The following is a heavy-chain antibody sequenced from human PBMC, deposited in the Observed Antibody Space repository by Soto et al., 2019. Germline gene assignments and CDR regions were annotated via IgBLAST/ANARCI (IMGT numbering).Heavy chain of an antibody. CDR2: ISGSGGST. CDR1: GFTFSSYA. V-gene: IGHV3-23*01. D-gene: IGHD2-15*01. J-gene: IGHJ4*02. Sequence: GGSLRLSCAASGFTFSSYAMSWVRQAPGKGLEWVSAISGSGGSTYYADSVKGRFTISRDNSKNTLYLQMNSLRAEDTAVYYCAKDITPDEYCSGGSCYSDYWGQGTLVTVSS. CDR3: AKDITPDEYCSGGSCYSDY.